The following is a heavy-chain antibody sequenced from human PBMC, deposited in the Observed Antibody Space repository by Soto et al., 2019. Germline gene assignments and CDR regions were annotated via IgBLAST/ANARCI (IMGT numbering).Heavy chain of an antibody. CDR1: GFTFSSYA. CDR3: ARWYCSGGSCYSPTFFGY. J-gene: IGHJ4*02. V-gene: IGHV3-30-3*01. Sequence: QVQLVESGGGVVQPGRSLRLSCAASGFTFSSYAMHWVRQAPGKGLEWVAVISYDGSNKYYADSVKGRFTISRDNSKNTLYLQMNRLRAEDTAVYYCARWYCSGGSCYSPTFFGYWGQGTLVTVSS. CDR2: ISYDGSNK. D-gene: IGHD2-15*01.